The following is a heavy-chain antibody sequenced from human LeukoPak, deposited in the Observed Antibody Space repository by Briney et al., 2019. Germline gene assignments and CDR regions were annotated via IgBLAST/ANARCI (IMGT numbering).Heavy chain of an antibody. D-gene: IGHD2-2*01. V-gene: IGHV1-18*01. CDR2: ISAYNGNT. Sequence: ASVKVSCKASGYTFTSYGISWVRQAPSQGLEWMGWISAYNGNTNYAQKLQGRVTMTTDTSTSTAYMELRSLRSDDTAVYYCARAGHIVVVLTSYYMDVWGKGTTVTVSS. CDR1: GYTFTSYG. CDR3: ARAGHIVVVLTSYYMDV. J-gene: IGHJ6*03.